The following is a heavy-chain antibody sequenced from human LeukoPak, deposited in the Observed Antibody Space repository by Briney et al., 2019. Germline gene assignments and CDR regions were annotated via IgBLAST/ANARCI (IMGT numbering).Heavy chain of an antibody. V-gene: IGHV1-69*13. J-gene: IGHJ4*02. CDR3: AREIHDSSGYYYFDFDY. D-gene: IGHD3-22*01. CDR2: IIPIFGTA. CDR1: GGTFSSYA. Sequence: SVKVSCKASGGTFSSYAISWVRQAPGQGLEWMGGIIPIFGTANYAQKFQGRVTITADESTSTAYMELSSLRSEDTAVYYCAREIHDSSGYYYFDFDYWGQGTLVTVSS.